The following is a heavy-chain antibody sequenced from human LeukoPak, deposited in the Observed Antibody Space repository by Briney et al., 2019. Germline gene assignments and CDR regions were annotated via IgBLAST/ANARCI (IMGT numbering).Heavy chain of an antibody. CDR3: ARGDRVYSSSSFWFDP. CDR1: GYTFTSYD. CDR2: INPSGGST. V-gene: IGHV1-46*01. J-gene: IGHJ5*02. Sequence: ASVKVSCKASGYTFTSYDINWVRQATGQGLEWMGIINPSGGSTSYAQKFQGRVTMTRDMSTSTVYMELSSLRSEDTAVYYCARGDRVYSSSSFWFDPWGQGTLVTVSS. D-gene: IGHD6-6*01.